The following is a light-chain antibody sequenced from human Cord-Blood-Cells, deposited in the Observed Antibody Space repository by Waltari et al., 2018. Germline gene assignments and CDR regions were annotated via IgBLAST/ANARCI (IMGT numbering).Light chain of an antibody. CDR1: SSDVGGYNY. CDR3: SSYTSSSTWV. V-gene: IGLV2-14*01. CDR2: DVS. Sequence: QSALTQPASVSGSPGQSITISCTGTSSDVGGYNYVSWYQQHPGKAPKLVIYDVSNGPSGVSNSFSGSKSGNTASVTISGLRAEDEANYTCSSYTSSSTWVFGGGTKLTVL. J-gene: IGLJ3*02.